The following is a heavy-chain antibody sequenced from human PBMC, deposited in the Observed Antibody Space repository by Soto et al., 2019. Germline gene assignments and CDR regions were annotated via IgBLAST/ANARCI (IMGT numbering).Heavy chain of an antibody. Sequence: SETLSLTCAVSGGSISSSNWWSWVRQPPGKGLEWIGEIYHSGSTNYNPSLKSRVTISVDKSKNQFSLKLSSVTAADTAVYYCARDREWFGELLHKYYYYGMDVWGQGTLVTVSS. D-gene: IGHD3-10*01. CDR2: IYHSGST. V-gene: IGHV4-4*02. J-gene: IGHJ6*02. CDR3: ARDREWFGELLHKYYYYGMDV. CDR1: GGSISSSNW.